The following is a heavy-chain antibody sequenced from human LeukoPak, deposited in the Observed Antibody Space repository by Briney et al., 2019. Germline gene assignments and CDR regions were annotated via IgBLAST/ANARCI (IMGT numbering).Heavy chain of an antibody. CDR1: GFTFSSYA. V-gene: IGHV3-23*01. CDR3: ARGPSGYHNT. D-gene: IGHD5-12*01. Sequence: GGSLRLSCAASGFTFSSYAMSWVRQAPGKGLEWVSAISGSDRTTYYADSVKGRFTISRDNSKNTLYLQMNSLRAEDTAVYYCARGPSGYHNTGGQGTLVTVSS. CDR2: ISGSDRTT. J-gene: IGHJ4*02.